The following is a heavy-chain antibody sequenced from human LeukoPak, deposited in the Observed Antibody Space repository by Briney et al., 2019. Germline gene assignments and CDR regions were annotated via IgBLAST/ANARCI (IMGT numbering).Heavy chain of an antibody. D-gene: IGHD2-15*01. CDR2: ISGSGGST. Sequence: GGSLRLSCAASGFTFSSYAMSWVRQAPGKGLEWVSAISGSGGSTYYADSVKGRFTISRDNSKNTLYLQMNSLRAEDTAVYYCAKLEDYSRSPKYYFDYWGQGTLVTVSS. V-gene: IGHV3-23*01. CDR3: AKLEDYSRSPKYYFDY. J-gene: IGHJ4*02. CDR1: GFTFSSYA.